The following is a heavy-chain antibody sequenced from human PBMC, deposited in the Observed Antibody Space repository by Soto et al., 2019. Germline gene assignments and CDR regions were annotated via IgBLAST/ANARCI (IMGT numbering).Heavy chain of an antibody. D-gene: IGHD2-15*01. CDR3: ARPALYCSGGSCYFDC. Sequence: EVQLVESGGGLVKPGGSLRLSCAASGFTFSSYSMNWVRPATGKGLEWVSSISSSSSYIYYADSVKGRFTISRDNAQNSLYLQMNSLRAEATAVYYCARPALYCSGGSCYFDCCGQGTLVTFSS. CDR2: ISSSSSYI. J-gene: IGHJ4*02. CDR1: GFTFSSYS. V-gene: IGHV3-21*01.